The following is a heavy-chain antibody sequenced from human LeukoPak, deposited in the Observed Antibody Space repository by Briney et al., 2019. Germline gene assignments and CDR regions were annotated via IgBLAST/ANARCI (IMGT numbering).Heavy chain of an antibody. CDR3: ARDRNYYDHNGNFDY. CDR2: INPNSGGT. D-gene: IGHD3-22*01. V-gene: IGHV1-2*02. Sequence: ASVKVSCKASGYTFTGYFMHWVRQAPGQGLEWMGWINPNSGGTNYAQRFQGRVTMTRDTSISTAYMELSRLRSDDTAVYYCARDRNYYDHNGNFDYWGQGTLVTVSS. CDR1: GYTFTGYF. J-gene: IGHJ4*02.